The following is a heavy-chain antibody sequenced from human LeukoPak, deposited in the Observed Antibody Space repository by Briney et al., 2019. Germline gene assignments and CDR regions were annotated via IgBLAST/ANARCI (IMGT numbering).Heavy chain of an antibody. V-gene: IGHV4-59*01. D-gene: IGHD3-22*01. J-gene: IGHJ4*02. CDR2: IYYSGST. Sequence: SETLSLTCTVSGGSISSYYWSWIRQPPGKGLEWIGYIYYSGSTNYNPSLKSRVTISVDTSKNQFSPKPSSVTAADTAVYYCARADYYDSSCFDYWGQGTLVTVSS. CDR1: GGSISSYY. CDR3: ARADYYDSSCFDY.